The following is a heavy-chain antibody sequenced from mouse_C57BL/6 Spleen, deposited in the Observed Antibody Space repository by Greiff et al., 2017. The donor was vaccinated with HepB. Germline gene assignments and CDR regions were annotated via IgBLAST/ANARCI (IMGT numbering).Heavy chain of an antibody. V-gene: IGHV5-17*01. CDR1: GFTFSDYG. CDR3: AHYYGSSYGYFDV. CDR2: ISSGSSTI. D-gene: IGHD1-1*01. Sequence: EVMLVESGGGLVKPGGSLKLSCAASGFTFSDYGMHWVRQAPEKGLEWVAYISSGSSTIYYADTVKGRFTISRDNAKNTLFLQMTSLRSEDTAMYYCAHYYGSSYGYFDVWGTGTTVTVSS. J-gene: IGHJ1*03.